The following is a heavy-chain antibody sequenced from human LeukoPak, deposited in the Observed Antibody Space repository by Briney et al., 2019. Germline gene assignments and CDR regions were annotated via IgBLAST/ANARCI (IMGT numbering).Heavy chain of an antibody. CDR3: ARPQVAVAASTAASYYYGMDV. CDR1: GFPFSTYG. CDR2: IWYDGSYR. J-gene: IGHJ6*02. Sequence: GRSLTLSCAASGFPFSTYGMHWVRQAPGKGLEWVAVIWYDGSYRYYADSVKGRFSVSRDNSKHTLFLQMNSLRAEDTAVYYCARPQVAVAASTAASYYYGMDVWGQGITVTVSS. D-gene: IGHD6-19*01. V-gene: IGHV3-33*01.